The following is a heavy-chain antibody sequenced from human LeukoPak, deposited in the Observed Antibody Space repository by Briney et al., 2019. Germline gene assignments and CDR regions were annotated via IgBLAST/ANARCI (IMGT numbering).Heavy chain of an antibody. D-gene: IGHD2-8*02. CDR3: ARRLRTTGAFDI. CDR1: GGSISSSGYY. V-gene: IGHV4-39*07. J-gene: IGHJ3*02. Sequence: SETLSLTCTVSGGSISSSGYYWGWIRQPPGKGLEWIGEINHSGSTNYNPSLKSRVTISVDTSKNQFFLKLSSVTAADTAVYYCARRLRTTGAFDIWGQGTMVTVSS. CDR2: INHSGST.